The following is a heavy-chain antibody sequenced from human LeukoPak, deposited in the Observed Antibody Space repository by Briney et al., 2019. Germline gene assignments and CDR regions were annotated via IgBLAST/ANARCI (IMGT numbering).Heavy chain of an antibody. Sequence: SETLSLTCTVSGGSISYYYWSWIRQSPGKGLEWIGYIYYSGTTNYNPSLKSRVTISVDTPKNQFSLQLRSVTAADTAVYYCAREDPQTTVPEGMDVWGQGTTVTVSS. CDR1: GGSISYYY. V-gene: IGHV4-59*01. J-gene: IGHJ6*02. CDR2: IYYSGTT. CDR3: AREDPQTTVPEGMDV. D-gene: IGHD4-17*01.